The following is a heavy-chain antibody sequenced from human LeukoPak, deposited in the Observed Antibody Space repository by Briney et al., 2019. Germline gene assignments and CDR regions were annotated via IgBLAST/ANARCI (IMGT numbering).Heavy chain of an antibody. CDR1: GYSFTGYY. J-gene: IGHJ4*02. Sequence: ASVKVSCKASGYSFTGYYIHWVRQAPGQGLEWMGWMNPNSGNTGYAQKFQGRVTMTRNTSISTAYMELSSLRSEDTAVYYCASSPDSSSWYYFDYWGQGTLVTVSS. CDR2: MNPNSGNT. CDR3: ASSPDSSSWYYFDY. V-gene: IGHV1-8*02. D-gene: IGHD6-13*01.